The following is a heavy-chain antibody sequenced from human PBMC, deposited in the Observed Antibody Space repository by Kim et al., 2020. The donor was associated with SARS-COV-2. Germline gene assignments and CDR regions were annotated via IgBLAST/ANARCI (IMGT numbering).Heavy chain of an antibody. J-gene: IGHJ4*02. Sequence: SETLSLTCTVSGGSISSGDYYWSWIRQPPGKGLEWIGYIYYCGSTYYNPSLKSRVTISVDTSKNQFSLKLSSVTAADTAVYYCARVRYYDFWSGYVGPYYFDYWGQGTLVTVSS. CDR3: ARVRYYDFWSGYVGPYYFDY. D-gene: IGHD3-3*01. CDR2: IYYCGST. V-gene: IGHV4-30-4*01. CDR1: GGSISSGDYY.